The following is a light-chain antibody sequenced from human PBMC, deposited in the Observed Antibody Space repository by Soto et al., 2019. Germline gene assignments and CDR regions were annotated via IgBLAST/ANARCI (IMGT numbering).Light chain of an antibody. CDR2: KAS. V-gene: IGKV1-5*03. J-gene: IGKJ1*01. CDR3: QHYNSYSEA. CDR1: QTISSW. Sequence: DIQMTQSPSTLSGSVGDRVTITCRASQTISSWLAWYQQKPGKAPKLLSYKASTLKSGVPSRFSGSGSGTEFTLNISSLQPNDFATYYCQHYNSYSEAFVQGTKVELK.